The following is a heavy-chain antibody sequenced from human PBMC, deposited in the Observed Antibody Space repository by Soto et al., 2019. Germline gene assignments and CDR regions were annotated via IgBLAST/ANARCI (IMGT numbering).Heavy chain of an antibody. CDR1: GGSMSSEGYY. CDR2: IDTSGTT. Sequence: SETLSLTCTVSGGSMSSEGYYWSWIRQSAGKGLEWIGRIDTSGTTDYNPSLKSRVTMSVDASKNHFSLNLSSVTAADTAVYYCARGPRGYVYYHGMDVWGQGTTVTVSS. D-gene: IGHD3-10*01. CDR3: ARGPRGYVYYHGMDV. V-gene: IGHV4-61*02. J-gene: IGHJ6*02.